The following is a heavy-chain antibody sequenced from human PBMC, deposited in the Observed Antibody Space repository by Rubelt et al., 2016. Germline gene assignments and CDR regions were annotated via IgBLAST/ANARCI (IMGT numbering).Heavy chain of an antibody. Sequence: DGSEKYYVDSVKGRFTISRDNAKNSLYLQMNSLRAADTAVYYCAREKPVWSGYYSLRYGMDVWGQGTTVTVSS. D-gene: IGHD3-3*01. CDR2: DGSEK. J-gene: IGHJ6*02. CDR3: AREKPVWSGYYSLRYGMDV. V-gene: IGHV3-7*04.